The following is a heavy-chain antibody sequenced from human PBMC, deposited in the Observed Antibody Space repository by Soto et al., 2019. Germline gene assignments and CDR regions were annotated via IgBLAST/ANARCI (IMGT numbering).Heavy chain of an antibody. Sequence: PSETLSLTCTVSGGSISSGDYYWSWIRQPPGKGLEWIGYIYYSGSTYYNPSLKSRVTISVDTSKNQFSLKLSSVTAADTAVYYCARSIAAAGNLDYYYGMDVWGQGITVTVSS. J-gene: IGHJ6*02. CDR1: GGSISSGDYY. D-gene: IGHD6-13*01. V-gene: IGHV4-30-4*01. CDR3: ARSIAAAGNLDYYYGMDV. CDR2: IYYSGST.